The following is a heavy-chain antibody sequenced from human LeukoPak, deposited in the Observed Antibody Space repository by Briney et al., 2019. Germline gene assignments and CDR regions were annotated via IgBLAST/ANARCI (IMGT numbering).Heavy chain of an antibody. CDR1: GGSISSSNW. CDR2: IYHSGST. D-gene: IGHD4-23*01. Sequence: LETLSLTCAVSGGSISSSNWWSWVRQPPGKGLEWIGEIYHSGSTNYNPSLKSRVTISVDKSKNQFSLKLSSVTAADTAMYYCAGNGGNSNFDYWGQGTLVTVSS. J-gene: IGHJ4*02. CDR3: AGNGGNSNFDY. V-gene: IGHV4-4*02.